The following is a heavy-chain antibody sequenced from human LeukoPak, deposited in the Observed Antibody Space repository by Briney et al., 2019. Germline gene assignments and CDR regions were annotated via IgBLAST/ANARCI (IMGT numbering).Heavy chain of an antibody. Sequence: GGSLRLSCTASGFTFNRYSMNWVRQAPGKGLEWVSYLGPSSNAIHYADSVKGRFTISRDNAKNSLYLLMNSLRDEDTAVYYCARAAYSSGPDYWGQGTLVTVSS. D-gene: IGHD6-25*01. CDR2: LGPSSNAI. V-gene: IGHV3-48*02. CDR1: GFTFNRYS. J-gene: IGHJ4*02. CDR3: ARAAYSSGPDY.